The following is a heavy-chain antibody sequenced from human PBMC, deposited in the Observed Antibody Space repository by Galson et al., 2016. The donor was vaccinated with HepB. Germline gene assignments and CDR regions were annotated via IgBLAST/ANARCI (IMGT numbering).Heavy chain of an antibody. CDR1: GFNFGDYT. Sequence: LRLSCAASGFNFGDYTMHWVRLAPGKGLEWVTGISRKSGDMPYADSVKGRFTISRDNAKNSVYLQMNSVTTEDAALYYCAKEKDSFQVQTPPDAFDVWGQGTMVTVSS. J-gene: IGHJ3*01. D-gene: IGHD3-10*01. V-gene: IGHV3-9*01. CDR2: ISRKSGDM. CDR3: AKEKDSFQVQTPPDAFDV.